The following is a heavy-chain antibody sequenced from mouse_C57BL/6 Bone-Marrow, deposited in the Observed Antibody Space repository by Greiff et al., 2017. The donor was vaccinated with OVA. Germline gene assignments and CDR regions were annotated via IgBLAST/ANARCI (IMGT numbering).Heavy chain of an antibody. V-gene: IGHV1-82*01. CDR3: APSSLAY. CDR1: GYAFSSSW. D-gene: IGHD1-1*01. CDR2: IYPGDGDT. Sequence: VQLQQSGPELVKPGASVKISCKASGYAFSSSWMNWVRQRPGKGLEWIGRIYPGDGDTNYNGKFKGKATLTADKSSSTAYMQLSSLTSEDSAVYFCAPSSLAYWGQGTLVTVSA. J-gene: IGHJ3*01.